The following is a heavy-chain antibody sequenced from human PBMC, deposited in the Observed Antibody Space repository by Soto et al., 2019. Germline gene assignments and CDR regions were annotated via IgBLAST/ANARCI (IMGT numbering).Heavy chain of an antibody. V-gene: IGHV1-58*01. CDR1: GFIFTSSA. CDR3: AAGDSSGYYGG. D-gene: IGHD3-22*01. CDR2: IGVGSGNT. Sequence: QMRLVQSGPEVQKPGTSVKVSCKASGFIFTSSAVQWVRQARGQRLEWIGWIGVGSGNTNYAQKFQERVTITRDMSTSTAYMELSSLRSEDTAVYYCAAGDSSGYYGGWGQGTLVTVSS. J-gene: IGHJ4*02.